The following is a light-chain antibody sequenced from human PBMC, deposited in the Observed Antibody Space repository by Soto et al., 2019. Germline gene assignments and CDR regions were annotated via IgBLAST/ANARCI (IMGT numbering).Light chain of an antibody. J-gene: IGKJ2*01. CDR2: GAS. CDR3: QQGHNWPLT. Sequence: EIVMTQSPATLSLSPGERAALSCRASQSINSELAWYQQKPGQPPRLLIYGASTRATGVPARFTGSKSGSEFTLTISGLQSEDFAVYYCQQGHNWPLTFGQGTRLEI. V-gene: IGKV3-15*01. CDR1: QSINSE.